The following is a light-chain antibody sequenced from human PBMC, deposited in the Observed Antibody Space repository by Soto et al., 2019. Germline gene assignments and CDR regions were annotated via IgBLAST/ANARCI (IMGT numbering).Light chain of an antibody. Sequence: EVVLTPPPATLASSPGEGASLSCRASQTVTNLAWYQHKPGQAPRLLIYHASTRATGIPARFSGSGSGTDFTLSISSLEPEDFAVYYCQQYSSWLRSFGGGTKVEIK. CDR2: HAS. J-gene: IGKJ4*01. CDR3: QQYSSWLRS. CDR1: QTVTN. V-gene: IGKV3-11*01.